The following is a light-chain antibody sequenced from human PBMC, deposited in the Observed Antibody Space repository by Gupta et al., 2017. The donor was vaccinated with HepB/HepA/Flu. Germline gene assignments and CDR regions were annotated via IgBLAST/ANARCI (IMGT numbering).Light chain of an antibody. CDR2: DVS. J-gene: IGLJ1*01. CDR1: SSGVGGYNY. V-gene: IGLV2-11*01. CDR3: CSYAGSDNFV. Sequence: QSALTQSRSVSGSPGPSVTISCTGTSSGVGGYNYVSWYQHHPGKAHKLMVYDVSKRPAGVPDRFSGSKSGNTASLTISGRQEEEEADYYCCSYAGSDNFVFGTGTKVTVL.